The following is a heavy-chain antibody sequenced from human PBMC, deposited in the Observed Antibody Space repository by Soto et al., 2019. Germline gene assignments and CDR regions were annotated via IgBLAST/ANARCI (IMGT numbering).Heavy chain of an antibody. Sequence: GGSLRLSCAASGFTFSSYSMNWARQAPGKGLEWVSSISSSSSYIYYADSVKGRFTISRDNAKNSLYLQMNSLRAEDTAVYYCARDLTVTTSHDYYYGMDVWGQGTTVTVSS. J-gene: IGHJ6*02. CDR2: ISSSSSYI. CDR1: GFTFSSYS. V-gene: IGHV3-21*01. D-gene: IGHD4-4*01. CDR3: ARDLTVTTSHDYYYGMDV.